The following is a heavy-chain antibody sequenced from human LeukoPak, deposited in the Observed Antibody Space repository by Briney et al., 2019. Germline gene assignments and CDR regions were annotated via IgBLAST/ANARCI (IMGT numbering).Heavy chain of an antibody. D-gene: IGHD3-9*01. J-gene: IGHJ6*03. V-gene: IGHV3-15*01. CDR3: TTDRRYDILTVDYYYMDV. Sequence: GGSLRLSCAASGFTFSNAWMSWVRQAPGKGLEWVGRIKSKPDGGTTDYAEPVKGRFTISRDDSKNTLYLQMNRLKTEDTAVYYCTTDRRYDILTVDYYYMDVWGKGTTVTVSS. CDR2: IKSKPDGGTT. CDR1: GFTFSNAW.